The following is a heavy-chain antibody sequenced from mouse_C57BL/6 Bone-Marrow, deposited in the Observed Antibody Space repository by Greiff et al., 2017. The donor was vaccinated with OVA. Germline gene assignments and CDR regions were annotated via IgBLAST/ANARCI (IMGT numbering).Heavy chain of an antibody. V-gene: IGHV1-53*01. Sequence: QVQLHQPGTELVKPGASVKLSCKASGYTFTSYWMHWVKQRPGQGLEWIGNINPSNGGTNYNEKFKSKATLTVDKSSSTAYMQLSSLTSEDSAVYYCARARAYYGYGTWFAYWGQGTLVTVSA. CDR1: GYTFTSYW. J-gene: IGHJ3*01. CDR2: INPSNGGT. CDR3: ARARAYYGYGTWFAY. D-gene: IGHD2-9*01.